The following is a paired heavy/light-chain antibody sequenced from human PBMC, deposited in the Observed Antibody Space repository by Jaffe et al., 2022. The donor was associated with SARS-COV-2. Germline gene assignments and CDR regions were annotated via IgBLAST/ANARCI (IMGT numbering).Heavy chain of an antibody. CDR1: GDSISSSAYY. D-gene: IGHD2-21*01. CDR2: AYRTGDT. V-gene: IGHV4-30-4*08. Sequence: QMQLHESGAGLVGPSQTLSLTCTVSGDSISSSAYYWGWIRQLPGRGLEWIGYAYRTGDTFYNPSLRSRVSISGDTSKNQFSLRLSSVTAADTAVYYCAVKRGVMAAFDYWGPGTLVTVSS. J-gene: IGHJ4*02. CDR3: AVKRGVMAAFDY.
Light chain of an antibody. J-gene: IGKJ2*01. Sequence: IVLTQSPATLSLSPGERATLSCRASQSISNFLAWYQQKPGQAPRLLIYEISNRAAGVPDRFGGSGSGTDFTLTIDSLEPEDFAVYYCQQRERWSPKYTFGQGTKLEIK. CDR3: QQRERWSPKYT. CDR1: QSISNF. V-gene: IGKV3-11*01. CDR2: EIS.